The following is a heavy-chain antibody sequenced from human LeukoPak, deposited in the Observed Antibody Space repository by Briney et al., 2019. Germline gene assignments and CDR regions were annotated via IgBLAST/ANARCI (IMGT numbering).Heavy chain of an antibody. Sequence: SETLSLTCAVYGGSFSGYYWSWIRQPPGKGLEWIGEINHSGSTNYNPSLKSRVTISVDTSKNQFSLKLSSVTAADTAVYYCARGYYYDSSGYYYWGQGTLVTVSS. CDR2: INHSGST. CDR3: ARGYYYDSSGYYY. V-gene: IGHV4-34*01. CDR1: GGSFSGYY. J-gene: IGHJ4*02. D-gene: IGHD3-22*01.